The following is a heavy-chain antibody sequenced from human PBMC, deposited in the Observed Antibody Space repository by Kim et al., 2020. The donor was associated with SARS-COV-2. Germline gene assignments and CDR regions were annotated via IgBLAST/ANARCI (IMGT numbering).Heavy chain of an antibody. J-gene: IGHJ6*02. CDR3: ARDPGLQTRFSYYYYGMDV. V-gene: IGHV4-39*07. Sequence: SETLSLTCTVSGGSISSSSYYWGWIRQPPGKGLEWIGSIYYSGSTYYNPSLKSRVTISVDTSKNQFSLKLSSVTAADTAVYYCARDPGLQTRFSYYYYGMDVWGQGTTVTVSS. CDR2: IYYSGST. CDR1: GGSISSSSYY.